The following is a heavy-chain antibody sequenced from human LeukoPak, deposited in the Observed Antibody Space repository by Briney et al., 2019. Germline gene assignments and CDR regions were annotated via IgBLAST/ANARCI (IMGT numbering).Heavy chain of an antibody. Sequence: ASVKVSCKSSGYTFTGYYLLWVRQAPGQGLEWMGWINPNSGGTNYAQEFQGRVTMTRDTSISTAYMELSKLRSDDTAVYYCARGAGPRPGYMDVWGKGTTVTVSS. CDR3: ARGAGPRPGYMDV. CDR1: GYTFTGYY. V-gene: IGHV1-2*02. CDR2: INPNSGGT. J-gene: IGHJ6*03. D-gene: IGHD1-26*01.